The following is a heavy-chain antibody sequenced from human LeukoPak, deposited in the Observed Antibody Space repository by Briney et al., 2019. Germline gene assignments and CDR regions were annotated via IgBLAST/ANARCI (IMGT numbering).Heavy chain of an antibody. Sequence: GGSLRLSCAASGFTVSSNFMSWVRQAPGKGLEWVSVIYSGGSTYYADSVKGRFTISRDNAKNSLYLQMNSLRAEDTALYYCARIRYCTNGVCYREYYFDYWGQGTLVTVSS. D-gene: IGHD2-8*01. J-gene: IGHJ4*02. CDR2: IYSGGST. CDR3: ARIRYCTNGVCYREYYFDY. V-gene: IGHV3-53*01. CDR1: GFTVSSNF.